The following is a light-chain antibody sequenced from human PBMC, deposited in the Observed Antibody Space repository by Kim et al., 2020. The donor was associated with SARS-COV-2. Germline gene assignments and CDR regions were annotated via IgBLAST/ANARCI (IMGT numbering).Light chain of an antibody. J-gene: IGLJ2*01. V-gene: IGLV3-19*01. Sequence: SSELTQDPAVSVALGQTVRITCQGDSLRSYYASWYQQKPGQAPVLVIYGKNNRPSGIPDRFSGSSSGNTASLTITGAQAEDEADCYCKSRDSSGKVVFGGGTKLTVL. CDR1: SLRSYY. CDR3: KSRDSSGKVV. CDR2: GKN.